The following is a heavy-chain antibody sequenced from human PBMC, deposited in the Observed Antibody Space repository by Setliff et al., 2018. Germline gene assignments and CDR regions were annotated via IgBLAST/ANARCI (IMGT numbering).Heavy chain of an antibody. CDR2: IDHSGST. CDR1: GYSISSGYY. CDR3: GRPLVGVTTGFEN. V-gene: IGHV4-38-2*01. D-gene: IGHD1-26*01. J-gene: IGHJ4*02. Sequence: SETLSLTCAASGYSISSGYYWGWIRQPPGKGLEWIGSIDHSGSTHYNPSLKSRVTISVDTAKNQFSLKLRSVTAADTAVYYCGRPLVGVTTGFENWGQGTLVTVSS.